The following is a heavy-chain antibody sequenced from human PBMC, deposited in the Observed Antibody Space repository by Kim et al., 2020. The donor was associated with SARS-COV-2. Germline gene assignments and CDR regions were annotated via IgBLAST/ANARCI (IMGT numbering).Heavy chain of an antibody. J-gene: IGHJ3*02. CDR3: AREGRGFDI. V-gene: IGHV6-1*01. Sequence: WYYGYANSVKSRITNNLDTSKNHFSLQLNSVTPDDTAVYYCAREGRGFDIWGQGTMVTVSS. CDR2: WYY. D-gene: IGHD3-10*01.